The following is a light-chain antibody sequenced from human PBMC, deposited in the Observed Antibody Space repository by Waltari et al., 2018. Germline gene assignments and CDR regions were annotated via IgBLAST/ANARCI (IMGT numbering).Light chain of an antibody. V-gene: IGKV1-12*01. J-gene: IGKJ5*01. CDR2: AAS. Sequence: DIQMTQSPSSVSASVGDRVTITCRASQGLGRWLAWYQQKPGKAPKFLIYAASSLQSGVPSRFSGSGSGTDVTLTINSLQPEDFATYYCQQANTFPFTFGQGTRLEIK. CDR1: QGLGRW. CDR3: QQANTFPFT.